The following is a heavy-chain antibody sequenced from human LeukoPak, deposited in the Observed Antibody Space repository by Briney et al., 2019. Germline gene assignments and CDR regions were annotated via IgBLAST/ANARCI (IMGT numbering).Heavy chain of an antibody. CDR3: ARDAGYGYDRFDY. CDR1: GFTFSSYE. CDR2: ISSSGSTI. V-gene: IGHV3-48*03. J-gene: IGHJ4*02. D-gene: IGHD5-18*01. Sequence: GGSLRLSCAASGFTFSSYEMNWVRQAPGKGLEWVSYISSSGSTIYYADSVKGRFTISRDNAKNSLYLQMNSLRAEDTAIYYCARDAGYGYDRFDYWGQGTQVTVSS.